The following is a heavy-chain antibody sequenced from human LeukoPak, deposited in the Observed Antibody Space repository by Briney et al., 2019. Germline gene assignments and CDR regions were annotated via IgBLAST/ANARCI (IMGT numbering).Heavy chain of an antibody. Sequence: PGGSLRLSCTASGFTFGDYAMSWFRQAPGKGLEWVGFIRSKAYGGTTEYAASVKGRFTISRDDSKSIAYLQMNSLKTEDTAVYYCTRGPSVAATGLDFDYWGQGTLVTVSS. CDR3: TRGPSVAATGLDFDY. V-gene: IGHV3-49*03. D-gene: IGHD2-15*01. CDR2: IRSKAYGGTT. J-gene: IGHJ4*02. CDR1: GFTFGDYA.